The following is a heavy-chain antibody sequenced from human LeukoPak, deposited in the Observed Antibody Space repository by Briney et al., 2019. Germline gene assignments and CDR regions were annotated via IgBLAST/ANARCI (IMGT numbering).Heavy chain of an antibody. V-gene: IGHV3-33*01. J-gene: IGHJ6*04. D-gene: IGHD2-2*01. CDR1: GFTFSSYG. Sequence: GSSLRLSCAASGFTFSSYGMHWVRQAPGKGLEWVAVIWYDGSNKYYADSVKDRFTISRDNSKNTLYLQMNSLRAEDTAVYYCARDQGVVPAALLIYYGMDVWGEGTTVTVSS. CDR2: IWYDGSNK. CDR3: ARDQGVVPAALLIYYGMDV.